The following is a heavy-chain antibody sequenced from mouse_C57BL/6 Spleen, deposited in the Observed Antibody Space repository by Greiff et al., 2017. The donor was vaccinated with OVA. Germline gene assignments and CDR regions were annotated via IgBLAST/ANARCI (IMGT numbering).Heavy chain of an antibody. Sequence: VQRVESGAELARPGASVKLSCKASGYTFTSSGISWVKQRTGQGLEWIGAIYPRSGNTYYNEKFKGKATLTADKSSSTAYMELRSLTSEDSAVYFCARPGTGYFDVWGTGTTVTVSS. CDR2: IYPRSGNT. CDR1: GYTFTSSG. J-gene: IGHJ1*03. CDR3: ARPGTGYFDV. D-gene: IGHD4-1*01. V-gene: IGHV1-81*01.